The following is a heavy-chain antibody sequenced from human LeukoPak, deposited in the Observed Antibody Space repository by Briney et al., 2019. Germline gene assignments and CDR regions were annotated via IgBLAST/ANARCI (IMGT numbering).Heavy chain of an antibody. J-gene: IGHJ5*02. V-gene: IGHV3-53*01. Sequence: GGSLRLSCVASGFAVGSNYMSWVRQAPGKGLEWVSLIYSGGAIRYADSVKGRFTISRDNAKNTLYLQMNSLRVEDTAVYYCARGRGPYGWFDPWGQGTLVTVSS. CDR3: ARGRGPYGWFDP. D-gene: IGHD3-10*01. CDR2: IYSGGAI. CDR1: GFAVGSNY.